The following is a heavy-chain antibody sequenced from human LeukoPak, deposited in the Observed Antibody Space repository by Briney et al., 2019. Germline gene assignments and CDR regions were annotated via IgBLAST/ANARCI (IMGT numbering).Heavy chain of an antibody. J-gene: IGHJ4*02. V-gene: IGHV3-11*04. Sequence: GGSLRLCCAASGFTFSDYYMSWIRQAPGKGLERLSFISPSGGAIYYADSVKGRFTISRDNANNSLYLQMNSLKAEDTAVYYCARGLFVAGSFFDSWGQGTPVTVSS. D-gene: IGHD1-26*01. CDR3: ARGLFVAGSFFDS. CDR2: ISPSGGAI. CDR1: GFTFSDYY.